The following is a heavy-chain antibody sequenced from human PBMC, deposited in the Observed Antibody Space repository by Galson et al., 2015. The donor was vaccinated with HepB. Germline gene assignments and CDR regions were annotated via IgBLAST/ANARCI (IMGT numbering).Heavy chain of an antibody. J-gene: IGHJ4*02. CDR3: AKDRGSSWHGDAYYFDY. CDR1: GFTFSSYA. D-gene: IGHD6-13*01. V-gene: IGHV3-23*01. Sequence: SLRLSCAAPGFTFSSYAMSWVRQAPGKGLEWVSAISGSGGSTYYADSVKGRFTISRDNSKNTLYLQMNSLRAEDTAVYYCAKDRGSSWHGDAYYFDYWGQGTLVTVSS. CDR2: ISGSGGST.